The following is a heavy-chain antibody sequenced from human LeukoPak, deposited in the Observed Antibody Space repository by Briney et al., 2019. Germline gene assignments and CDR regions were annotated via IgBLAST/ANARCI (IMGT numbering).Heavy chain of an antibody. V-gene: IGHV4-4*02. CDR3: ARDGKHTPTVVTPGTDAFDI. J-gene: IGHJ3*02. CDR2: IYHSGST. Sequence: PSETLSLTCAVSGSSISSINWWSWVRQPPGKGLEWIGEIYHSGSTNYNPSLKSRVTISVDKSKNQFSLKLSSVTAADTAVYYCARDGKHTPTVVTPGTDAFDIWGQGTMVTVSS. CDR1: GSSISSINW. D-gene: IGHD4-23*01.